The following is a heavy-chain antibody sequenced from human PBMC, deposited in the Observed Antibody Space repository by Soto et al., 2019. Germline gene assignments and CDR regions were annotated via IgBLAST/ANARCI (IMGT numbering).Heavy chain of an antibody. J-gene: IGHJ4*02. CDR2: IKQDGSET. D-gene: IGHD2-15*01. Sequence: EVQLVESGGGLVQPGGSLRLSCAASGFTISNYWMTWVRQAPGKGLEWVANIKQDGSETYYVDSVKGRFTISRDNAKNSLYLQMSSLRVDDTAVYYCANSLFCYGGTCYPYYLDYWGQGTLVTVSS. V-gene: IGHV3-7*01. CDR3: ANSLFCYGGTCYPYYLDY. CDR1: GFTISNYW.